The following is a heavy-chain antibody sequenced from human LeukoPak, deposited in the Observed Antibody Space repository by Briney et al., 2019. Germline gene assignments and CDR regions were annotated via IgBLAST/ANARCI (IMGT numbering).Heavy chain of an antibody. J-gene: IGHJ4*02. CDR1: GFTFSSYG. V-gene: IGHV3-30*18. CDR3: AKVGIAAAGTGSDY. Sequence: GGSLRLSCAASGFTFSSYGMHWVRQAPDKGREWVAVISYDGSNKYYADSVKGRFTISRDNSKNTLYLQMNSLRAEDTAVYYCAKVGIAAAGTGSDYWGQGTLVTVSS. CDR2: ISYDGSNK. D-gene: IGHD6-13*01.